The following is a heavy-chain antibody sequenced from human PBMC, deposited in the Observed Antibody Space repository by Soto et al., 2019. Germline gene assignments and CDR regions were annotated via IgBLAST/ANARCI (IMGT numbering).Heavy chain of an antibody. CDR2: IKSKTDGGTT. CDR3: TTDWADYYDSSSIYPXXX. J-gene: IGHJ4*02. CDR1: GFTFSNSW. V-gene: IGHV3-15*01. Sequence: GGSLRLSCAASGFTFSNSWMSWVRQDQGXGLEWVGRIKSKTDGGTTDYAAPVKCRFTISRDDSKNTLYLQMNSLKTEDTAVYYCTTDWADYYDSSSIYPXXXWGQGXXXTV. D-gene: IGHD3-22*01.